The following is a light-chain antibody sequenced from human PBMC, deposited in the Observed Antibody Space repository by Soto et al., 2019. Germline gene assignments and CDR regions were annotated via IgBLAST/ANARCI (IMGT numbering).Light chain of an antibody. CDR3: SSYTSSSSLV. CDR2: EVT. J-gene: IGLJ1*01. V-gene: IGLV2-14*01. Sequence: QSVLTQPASVSGSPGQSITISCTGTSSDVGGYNYVSWYQQHPGKAPKLLIYEVTNRPSGVSDRFSGSKSGNTASLTISGLLTEDETDYHCSSYTSSSSLVFGTGTKVTVL. CDR1: SSDVGGYNY.